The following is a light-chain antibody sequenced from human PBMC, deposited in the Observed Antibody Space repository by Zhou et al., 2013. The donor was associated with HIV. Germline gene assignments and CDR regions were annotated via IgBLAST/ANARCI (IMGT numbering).Light chain of an antibody. V-gene: IGKV1-12*01. CDR2: AAS. CDR3: QQANSFPWT. CDR1: QSISSS. Sequence: DIQMTQTPSSLSASVGDRVTISCRTSQSISSSLNWYQQKPGKAPRLLIYAASTLQGGVPSRFSGSGSGTDFTLTISSLQPEDFATYYCQQANSFPWTFGRTGPR. J-gene: IGKJ1*01.